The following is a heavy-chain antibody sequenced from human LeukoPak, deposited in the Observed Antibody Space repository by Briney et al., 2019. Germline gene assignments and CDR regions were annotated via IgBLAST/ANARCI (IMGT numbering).Heavy chain of an antibody. CDR3: ARGATVRTPPLDY. CDR2: ISYDGSNK. Sequence: GGSLRLSCAASGFTFSSYGMHWVRQAPGKGLEWVAVISYDGSNKYYADSVKGRFTISRDNAKNSLYLQMNSLRAEDTAVYYCARGATVRTPPLDYWGQGTLVTVSS. D-gene: IGHD4-23*01. V-gene: IGHV3-30*03. J-gene: IGHJ4*02. CDR1: GFTFSSYG.